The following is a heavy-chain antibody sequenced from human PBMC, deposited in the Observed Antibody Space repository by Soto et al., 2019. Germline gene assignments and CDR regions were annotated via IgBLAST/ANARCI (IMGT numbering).Heavy chain of an antibody. J-gene: IGHJ2*01. Sequence: ASVKVSCKASGYTFIDYGITWVRPAPGQGLEWMGCISISSAKTHYEESLQGRVTMTSDKTNTAYMELWRLRSDDSAMYYCARSYNYGSYWYFDLWGRGTLFTVSS. V-gene: IGHV1-18*04. CDR2: ISISSAKT. CDR3: ARSYNYGSYWYFDL. D-gene: IGHD3-10*01. CDR1: GYTFIDYG.